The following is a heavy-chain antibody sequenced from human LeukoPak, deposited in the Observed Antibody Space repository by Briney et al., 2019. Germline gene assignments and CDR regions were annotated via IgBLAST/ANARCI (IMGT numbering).Heavy chain of an antibody. CDR2: ISAYNGDT. V-gene: IGHV1-18*01. Sequence: ASVKVSCKASGYTFTSYGISWVRQAPGQGLEWMGWISAYNGDTNYAQNLQGRVTMTTHTSTTTAYMQLRRLISDDTAVYYCSRIGNWKDRNYWGQGTLVTVS. CDR3: SRIGNWKDRNY. D-gene: IGHD1-1*01. J-gene: IGHJ4*02. CDR1: GYTFTSYG.